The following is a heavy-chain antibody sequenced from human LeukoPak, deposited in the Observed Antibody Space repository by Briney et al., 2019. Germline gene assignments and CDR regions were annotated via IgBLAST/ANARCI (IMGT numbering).Heavy chain of an antibody. CDR1: GFTFSSYG. J-gene: IGHJ4*02. V-gene: IGHV3-33*01. D-gene: IGHD4-23*01. CDR3: ARDRSPATVVTPMGY. CDR2: IWYDGSNK. Sequence: GGSLRLSCAASGFTFSSYGMHWVRQAPGKGLEWVAVIWYDGSNKYYADSVKGRFTISRDNSKNTLYLQMNSLRAEDTAVYYCARDRSPATVVTPMGYWGQGTLVTASS.